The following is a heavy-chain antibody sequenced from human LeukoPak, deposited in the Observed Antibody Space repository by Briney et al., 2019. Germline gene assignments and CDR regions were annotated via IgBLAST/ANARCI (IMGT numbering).Heavy chain of an antibody. Sequence: GGSLRLSCAASGFTFSSYEMNWVRQAPGKGLEWVSYISSSGSTIYYADSVKGRFTISRDNAKNSLYLQMNSLRAEDTAVYYCARDDDYYDSSGDAFDIWGQGTMVTVSS. V-gene: IGHV3-48*03. CDR2: ISSSGSTI. J-gene: IGHJ3*02. D-gene: IGHD3-22*01. CDR1: GFTFSSYE. CDR3: ARDDDYYDSSGDAFDI.